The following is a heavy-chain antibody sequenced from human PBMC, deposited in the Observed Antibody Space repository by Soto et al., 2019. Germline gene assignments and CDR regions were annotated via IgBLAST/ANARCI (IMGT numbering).Heavy chain of an antibody. CDR2: IYPDDSDT. V-gene: IGHV5-51*01. D-gene: IGHD6-6*01. J-gene: IGHJ4*02. CDR3: PRSVRVTSTMNYLGL. Sequence: VEALKISCQASGYSFSNFWIAWVRQMPGEGLEWLGIIYPDDSDTRYSPSFPGQVTISADKSFKTTYLQCRSQKDSDTATAPCPRSVRVTSTMNYLGLWRKGT. CDR1: GYSFSNFW.